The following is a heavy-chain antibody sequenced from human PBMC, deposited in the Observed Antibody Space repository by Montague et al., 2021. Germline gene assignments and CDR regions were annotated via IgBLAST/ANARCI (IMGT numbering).Heavy chain of an antibody. CDR1: GGSVNGYD. Sequence: SETLSLTCSVSGGSVNGYDWSWIRQPPGKGLEWIGYMRSSGSPNYNPSFKSRLAISIDRSRNQFSLELSFVTAADTAIYFCGRDYWGSLDHWGQGILVTVS. CDR2: MRSSGSP. J-gene: IGHJ5*02. D-gene: IGHD7-27*01. CDR3: GRDYWGSLDH. V-gene: IGHV4-59*02.